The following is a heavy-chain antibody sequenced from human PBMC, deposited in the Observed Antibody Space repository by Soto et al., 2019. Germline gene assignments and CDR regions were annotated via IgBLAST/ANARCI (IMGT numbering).Heavy chain of an antibody. CDR2: ISSSSSYI. J-gene: IGHJ5*02. CDR3: ARDPSSKSVDPDWFDP. V-gene: IGHV3-21*01. Sequence: GGSLRLSCAASGFTFSSYSMNWVRQAPGKGLEWVSSISSSSSYIYYADSVKGRFTTSRDNAKNSLYLQMNSLRAEDTAVYYCARDPSSKSVDPDWFDPWGQGTLVTVSS. CDR1: GFTFSSYS. D-gene: IGHD6-19*01.